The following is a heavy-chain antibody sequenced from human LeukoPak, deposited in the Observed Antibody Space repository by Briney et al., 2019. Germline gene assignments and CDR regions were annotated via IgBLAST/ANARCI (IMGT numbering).Heavy chain of an antibody. D-gene: IGHD1-26*01. Sequence: SETLSLTCTVSGGSISSGSYYWSWIRQPAGKGLEWIVRIYTSGSTNYNPSLKSRVTISVDTSKNQFSLKLSSVPAADTAVYYCARLPRSVVGAFDIWGQGTMVTVSS. J-gene: IGHJ3*02. CDR1: GGSISSGSYY. CDR3: ARLPRSVVGAFDI. V-gene: IGHV4-61*02. CDR2: IYTSGST.